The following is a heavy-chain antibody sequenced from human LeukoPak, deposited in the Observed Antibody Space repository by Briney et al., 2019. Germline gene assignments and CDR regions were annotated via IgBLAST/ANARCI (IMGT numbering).Heavy chain of an antibody. CDR1: GGSFSGYY. V-gene: IGHV4-34*01. D-gene: IGHD3-22*01. Sequence: SETLSLTCAVYGGSFSGYYWSWIRQPPGKGLEWIGEINHSGSTNYNPSLKSRVTISVDTSKNQFSLKLSPVTAADTAVYYCAAADYYDSSGYYHHLDYWGQGTLVTVSS. CDR3: AAADYYDSSGYYHHLDY. J-gene: IGHJ4*02. CDR2: INHSGST.